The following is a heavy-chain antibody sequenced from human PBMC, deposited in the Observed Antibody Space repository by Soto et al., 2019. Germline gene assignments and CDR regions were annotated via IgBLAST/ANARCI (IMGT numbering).Heavy chain of an antibody. V-gene: IGHV3-23*01. J-gene: IGHJ1*01. CDR1: GFTFSSYA. Sequence: GGSLRLSCAASGFTFSSYAMSWVRRAPGKGLEWVSAISVSGGSTYYADSVKGRFTISRDNSKNTLYLQMNSLRAEDTAVYYCAKDREQLVPRGYFQHWGQGTLVTVSS. CDR3: AKDREQLVPRGYFQH. CDR2: ISVSGGST. D-gene: IGHD6-13*01.